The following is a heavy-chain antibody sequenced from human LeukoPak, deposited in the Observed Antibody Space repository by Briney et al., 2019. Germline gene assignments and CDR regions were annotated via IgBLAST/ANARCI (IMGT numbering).Heavy chain of an antibody. V-gene: IGHV3-74*01. D-gene: IGHD3-9*01. J-gene: IGHJ3*02. Sequence: PGGSLTLSCAASGFTFSTYWMHWVRQAPGKGLVGVSRINRDGSSTSYADSVKGRFTISRDNAKNTLYLQMNSLRAEDTAVYYCARDRETYYDILTGYYTLGDAFDIWGQGTMVTVSS. CDR3: ARDRETYYDILTGYYTLGDAFDI. CDR1: GFTFSTYW. CDR2: INRDGSST.